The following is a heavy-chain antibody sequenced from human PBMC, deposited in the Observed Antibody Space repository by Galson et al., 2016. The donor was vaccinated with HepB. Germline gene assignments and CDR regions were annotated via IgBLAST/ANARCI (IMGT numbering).Heavy chain of an antibody. J-gene: IGHJ2*01. CDR2: ISYSGSS. V-gene: IGHV4-31*03. D-gene: IGHD4-23*01. Sequence: TLSLTCNVSGAPISSGGYYWSWIRRHPGKGLEWIGFISYSGSSHYNPSLKSRGIIALDTTLNHFSLNLTSVTAADTAVYFCARESDPRLRWSYSDLWGRGTLVTVSS. CDR3: ARESDPRLRWSYSDL. CDR1: GAPISSGGYY.